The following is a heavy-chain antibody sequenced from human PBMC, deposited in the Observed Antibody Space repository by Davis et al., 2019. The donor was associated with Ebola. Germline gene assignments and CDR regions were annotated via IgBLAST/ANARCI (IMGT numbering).Heavy chain of an antibody. V-gene: IGHV3-30-3*01. Sequence: PGGSLRLSCAASGFTFSSYAMHWVRQAPGKGLEWVAVISYDGSNKYYADSVKGRFTISRDNSKNTLYLQMNSLRAEDTAVYYCARASTPMIVVVSIRRFDYWGQGTLVTVSS. D-gene: IGHD3-22*01. J-gene: IGHJ4*02. CDR2: ISYDGSNK. CDR3: ARASTPMIVVVSIRRFDY. CDR1: GFTFSSYA.